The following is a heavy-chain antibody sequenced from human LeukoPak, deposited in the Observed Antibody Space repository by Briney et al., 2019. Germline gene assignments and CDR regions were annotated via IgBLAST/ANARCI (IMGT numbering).Heavy chain of an antibody. CDR2: IYYSGST. Sequence: RTSETLSLTCTVSGGSISSSSYYWGWIRQPPGKGLEWIGSIYYSGSTYYNPSLKSRVTISVDTSKNQFSLKLSSVTAADTAVYYCARQLDRSPTMVRGVIDYFDYWGQGTLVTVSS. J-gene: IGHJ4*02. V-gene: IGHV4-39*01. D-gene: IGHD3-10*01. CDR3: ARQLDRSPTMVRGVIDYFDY. CDR1: GGSISSSSYY.